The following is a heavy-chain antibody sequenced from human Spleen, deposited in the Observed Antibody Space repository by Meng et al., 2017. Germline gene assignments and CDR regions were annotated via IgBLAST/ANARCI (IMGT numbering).Heavy chain of an antibody. CDR3: ARDNHDSSGYYFRGGSFDY. V-gene: IGHV3-23*01. CDR1: GFTFSSYA. J-gene: IGHJ4*02. CDR2: ISISGETT. Sequence: GESLKISCAASGFTFSSYAMSWVRQAPGKGLEWVSYISISGETTRYADSVKGRFTVSRDNSKNTLYLQMNSLRDEDTAVYYCARDNHDSSGYYFRGGSFDYWGQGTLVTVSS. D-gene: IGHD3-22*01.